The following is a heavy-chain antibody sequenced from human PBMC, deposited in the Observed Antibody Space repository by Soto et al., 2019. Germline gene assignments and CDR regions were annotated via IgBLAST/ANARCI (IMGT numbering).Heavy chain of an antibody. CDR3: AGDEHEYSSSWYDFDY. V-gene: IGHV1-2*02. D-gene: IGHD6-13*01. CDR1: GYTFSAFY. J-gene: IGHJ4*02. Sequence: ASVKVSCKASGYTFSAFYMNWVRQAPGQGLAWMGWVNPNTGVTKYAQKFQGRVTITRDTSISTPYMELSRLRSDGPAVYYCAGDEHEYSSSWYDFDYWGQGTLVTVSS. CDR2: VNPNTGVT.